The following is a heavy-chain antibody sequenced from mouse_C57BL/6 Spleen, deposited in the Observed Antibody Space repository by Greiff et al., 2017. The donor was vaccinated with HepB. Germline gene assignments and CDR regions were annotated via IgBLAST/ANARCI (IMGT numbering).Heavy chain of an antibody. V-gene: IGHV5-17*01. CDR1: GFTFSDYG. CDR2: ISSGSSTI. Sequence: EVKLMESGGGLVKPGGSLKLSCAASGFTFSDYGMHWVRQAPEKGLEWVAYISSGSSTIYYADTVKGRFTISRDNAKNTLFLQMTSLRSEDTAMYYCGSTMVTTAFAYWGQGTLVTVSA. D-gene: IGHD2-2*01. J-gene: IGHJ3*01. CDR3: GSTMVTTAFAY.